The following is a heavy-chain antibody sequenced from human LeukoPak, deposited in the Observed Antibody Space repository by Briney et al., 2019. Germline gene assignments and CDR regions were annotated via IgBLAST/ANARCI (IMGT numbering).Heavy chain of an antibody. CDR1: GGSFGSYY. Sequence: SETLSLTCTVSGGSFGSYYWSWIRQPPGKGLEWVGHVSYNGGTSYNPSLRSRVTLSIDTSRNQFSLRVDSVTAADTAVYYCASQMSGTSVSYWGQGTLVSVSS. CDR2: VSYNGGT. J-gene: IGHJ4*02. D-gene: IGHD2-2*01. CDR3: ASQMSGTSVSY. V-gene: IGHV4-59*01.